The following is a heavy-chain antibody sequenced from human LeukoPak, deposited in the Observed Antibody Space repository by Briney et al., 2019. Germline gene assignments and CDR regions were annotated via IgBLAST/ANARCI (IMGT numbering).Heavy chain of an antibody. J-gene: IGHJ4*02. Sequence: GASVKVSCKASGGTFSSYDISWVRQAPGQGLEWMGGIIPIFGTANYAQKFQGRVTITTDESTSTAYMDLSSLRSEDTAVYYCARGIPGYSGYEAFDYWGQGTLVTVSS. CDR2: IIPIFGTA. D-gene: IGHD5-12*01. V-gene: IGHV1-69*05. CDR1: GGTFSSYD. CDR3: ARGIPGYSGYEAFDY.